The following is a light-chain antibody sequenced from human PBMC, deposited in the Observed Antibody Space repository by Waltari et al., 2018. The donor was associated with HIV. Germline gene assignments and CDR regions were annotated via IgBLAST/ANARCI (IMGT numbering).Light chain of an antibody. CDR2: RND. V-gene: IGLV1-47*01. CDR1: KSNLGNNY. J-gene: IGLJ2*01. Sequence: QPKMTQAPSASKTPGQRITMSCSGSKSNLGNNYIYWYQQIAGAAPRLVMARNDQRPAGVPDRFSGTKSGTSAFLAITGLRLDDEATYVCASWDDNLGHWIFGGGTKLTVL. CDR3: ASWDDNLGHWI.